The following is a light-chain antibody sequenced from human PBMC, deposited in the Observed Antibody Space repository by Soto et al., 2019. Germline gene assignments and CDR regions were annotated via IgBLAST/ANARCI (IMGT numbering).Light chain of an antibody. Sequence: QPVLTQPPSVSGAPGQRVTISCTGSSSNIGAGYDVHWYQQLPGTAPKLLIHGNNNRPSGVPDRFSGSKSGTSASLAITGLQSEDEADYYCQSYDSSLSGPVFGGGTKLTVL. J-gene: IGLJ2*01. CDR2: GNN. V-gene: IGLV1-40*01. CDR1: SSNIGAGYD. CDR3: QSYDSSLSGPV.